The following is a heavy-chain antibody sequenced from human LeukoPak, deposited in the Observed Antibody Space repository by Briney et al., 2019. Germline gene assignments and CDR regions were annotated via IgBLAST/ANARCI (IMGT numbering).Heavy chain of an antibody. V-gene: IGHV1-2*02. CDR2: INPNSGGT. D-gene: IGHD5-18*01. Sequence: ASVKVSCKASGYTFIVYYMHWVRQAPAQGLEWMGWINPNSGGTNYAQKFQGRVTMTRDTSISTAYMELSGLRSDDTALYYCARGGYSYGYIWGQGTLVTVSS. CDR1: GYTFIVYY. CDR3: ARGGYSYGYI. J-gene: IGHJ4*02.